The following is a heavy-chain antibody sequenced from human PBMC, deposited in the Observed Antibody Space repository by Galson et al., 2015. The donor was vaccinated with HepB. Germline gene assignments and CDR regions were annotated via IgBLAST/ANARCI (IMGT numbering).Heavy chain of an antibody. CDR2: IWFDGSKT. V-gene: IGHV3-33*03. CDR1: YTFSAHG. CDR3: ARYLGDYRACDI. J-gene: IGHJ3*02. Sequence: YTFSAHGMHWVRQAPGKGLEWVTLIWFDGSKTYYVDSVKGRFTISRDNSNNILYLHMSSLRPEDTAMYFCARYLGDYRACDIWGQGTMATVSS. D-gene: IGHD4-17*01.